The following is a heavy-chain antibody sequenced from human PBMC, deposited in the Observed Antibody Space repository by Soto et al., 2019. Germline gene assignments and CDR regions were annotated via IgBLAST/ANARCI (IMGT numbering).Heavy chain of an antibody. CDR1: GFTFSSYG. J-gene: IGHJ6*02. V-gene: IGHV3-30*18. D-gene: IGHD6-13*01. CDR2: ISYDGSNK. CDR3: AKDEGRSSSWYMGSSYYYYGMDV. Sequence: GGSLRLSCAASGFTFSSYGMNWVRQAPGKGLEWVAVISYDGSNKYYADSVKGRFTISRDSSKNTLYLQMNSLRAEDTAVYYCAKDEGRSSSWYMGSSYYYYGMDVWGQGTTVTVSS.